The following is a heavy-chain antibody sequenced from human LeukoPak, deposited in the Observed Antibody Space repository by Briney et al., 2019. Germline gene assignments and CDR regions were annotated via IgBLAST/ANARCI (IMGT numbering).Heavy chain of an antibody. CDR1: GFTFSGSA. CDR2: INGSGDKT. V-gene: IGHV3-NL1*01. Sequence: GGSLRLSCAASGFTFSGSAMHWVRQAPGKGLEWVSSINGSGDKTYYADSVKGRFTISRDNSKNTLYLQMNSLRAEDTAVYYRARDLYAAGFDPWGQGTLVTVSS. CDR3: ARDLYAAGFDP. D-gene: IGHD5/OR15-5a*01. J-gene: IGHJ5*02.